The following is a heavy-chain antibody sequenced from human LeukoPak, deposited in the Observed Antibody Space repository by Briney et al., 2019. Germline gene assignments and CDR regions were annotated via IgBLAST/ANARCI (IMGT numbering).Heavy chain of an antibody. CDR3: ARGITLAVAGPPDY. CDR1: GYTFTSYG. Sequence: GASAKVSCKASGYTFTSYGISWVRQAPGQGLEWIGWISAYNGNTNYAQKLQGRVTMTTDTSTSTAYMELRSLRSDDTAVYYCARGITLAVAGPPDYWGQGTLVTVSS. D-gene: IGHD6-19*01. J-gene: IGHJ4*02. CDR2: ISAYNGNT. V-gene: IGHV1-18*01.